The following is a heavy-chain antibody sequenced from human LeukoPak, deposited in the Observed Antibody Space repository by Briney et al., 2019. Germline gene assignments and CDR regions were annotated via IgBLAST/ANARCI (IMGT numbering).Heavy chain of an antibody. J-gene: IGHJ4*02. CDR1: GFTFNSYA. CDR2: ITSGGDT. CDR3: TKCAAGGGSCYGWY. V-gene: IGHV3-23*01. Sequence: GGSLRLSCAASGFTFNSYAMTWVRQAPGKGLEWDSAITSGGDTYYADSVKGRFTISRDNSKNTLYLQMSNLGAEDTAVYYCTKCAAGGGSCYGWYWGQGTLVTVSS. D-gene: IGHD2-15*01.